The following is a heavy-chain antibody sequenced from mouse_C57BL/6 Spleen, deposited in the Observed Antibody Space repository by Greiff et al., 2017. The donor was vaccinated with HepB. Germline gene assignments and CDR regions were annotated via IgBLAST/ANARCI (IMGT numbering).Heavy chain of an antibody. V-gene: IGHV2-2*01. CDR2: IWSGGST. D-gene: IGHD2-2*01. Sequence: VQLQESGPGLVQPSQSLSITCTVSGFSLTSYGVHWVRQSPGKGLEWLGVIWSGGSTDYNAAFISRLSISKDNSKSQVFFKMNSLQADDTAIYYCARNGYDVRYYAMDYWGQGTSVTVSS. CDR1: GFSLTSYG. J-gene: IGHJ4*01. CDR3: ARNGYDVRYYAMDY.